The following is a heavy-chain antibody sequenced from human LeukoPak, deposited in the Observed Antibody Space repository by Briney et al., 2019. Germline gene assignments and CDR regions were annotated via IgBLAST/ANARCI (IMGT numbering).Heavy chain of an antibody. CDR2: ISGSGGST. D-gene: IGHD3-22*01. CDR1: GFTFRTYS. CDR3: AKENLDDSSVGNHFDY. V-gene: IGHV3-23*01. J-gene: IGHJ4*02. Sequence: GGSLRLSCAASGFTFRTYSMTWVRQAPGKGLEWVSAISGSGGSTYYADSVKGRFTISRDNSKNTLYLQMNSLRAEDTAVYYCAKENLDDSSVGNHFDYWGQGTLVTVSS.